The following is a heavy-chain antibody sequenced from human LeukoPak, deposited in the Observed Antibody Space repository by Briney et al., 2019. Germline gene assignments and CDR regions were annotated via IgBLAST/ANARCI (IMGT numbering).Heavy chain of an antibody. CDR2: INSDGSTT. J-gene: IGHJ5*02. CDR1: GFIFSSYW. V-gene: IGHV3-74*01. CDR3: ARDWWFDP. Sequence: GGSLRPSCAASGFIFSSYWMHWVRQDPGKGLEWVSRINSDGSTTTYADSVKGRFTISRDNAKNTLYLQMNILKVEDTAVYYCARDWWFDPWGQGTLVTVSS.